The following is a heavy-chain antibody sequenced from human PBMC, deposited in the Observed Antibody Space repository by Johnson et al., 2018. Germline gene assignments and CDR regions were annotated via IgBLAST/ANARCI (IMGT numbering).Heavy chain of an antibody. Sequence: EVQLVESGGGLVQPGGSLRLSCAASGFTFSSYAMSWVRQAPGKGLEWVSAISGSGGSTYYADSVKGRFIISRDNSKNTLYLQMNSLRAEDTAVYYCAKDPGGIAAHYYYYGMDVWGKGTTVTVSS. J-gene: IGHJ6*04. CDR3: AKDPGGIAAHYYYYGMDV. CDR2: ISGSGGST. V-gene: IGHV3-23*04. CDR1: GFTFSSYA. D-gene: IGHD6-13*01.